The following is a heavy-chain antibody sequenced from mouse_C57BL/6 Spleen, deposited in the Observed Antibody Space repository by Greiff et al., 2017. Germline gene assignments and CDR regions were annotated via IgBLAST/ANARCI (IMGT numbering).Heavy chain of an antibody. CDR3: ARPYYDYDGDWYFDV. J-gene: IGHJ1*03. V-gene: IGHV1-64*01. CDR1: GYTFTSYW. Sequence: VQLQQPGAELVKPGASVKLSCKASGYTFTSYWMHWVKQRPGQGLEWIGMIHPNSGSTNYNEKFKSKATLTVDKSSSTAYMQLSSLTSEDSAVXYCARPYYDYDGDWYFDVWGTGTTVTVSS. D-gene: IGHD2-4*01. CDR2: IHPNSGST.